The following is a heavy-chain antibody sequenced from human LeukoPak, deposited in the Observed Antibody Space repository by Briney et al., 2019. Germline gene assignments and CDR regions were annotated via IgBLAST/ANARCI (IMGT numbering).Heavy chain of an antibody. J-gene: IGHJ4*02. Sequence: ASVQVSCKTSGYIFTGYWIYWARQAPGQGLEWMGFINPNSGNTNYAQKFQGRVTMTRDMSISTAYLELSSLTSHDTPVYYCAREMRPATTTLVAYWGQGTPVTVSS. CDR2: INPNSGNT. CDR3: AREMRPATTTLVAY. D-gene: IGHD1-1*01. CDR1: GYIFTGYW. V-gene: IGHV1-2*02.